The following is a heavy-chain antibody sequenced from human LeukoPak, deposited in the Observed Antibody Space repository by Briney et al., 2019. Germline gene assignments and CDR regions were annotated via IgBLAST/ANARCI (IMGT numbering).Heavy chain of an antibody. V-gene: IGHV4-30-2*01. CDR2: IYHSGST. D-gene: IGHD6-6*01. J-gene: IGHJ5*02. CDR3: AREARPDWFDP. Sequence: SETLSLTCTVSGGSISSGGYYWSWIRQPPGKGLEWIGYIYHSGSTYYNPSLKSRVTISVDRSKSQFSLKLSSVTAADTAVYYCAREARPDWFDPWGQGTLVTVSS. CDR1: GGSISSGGYY.